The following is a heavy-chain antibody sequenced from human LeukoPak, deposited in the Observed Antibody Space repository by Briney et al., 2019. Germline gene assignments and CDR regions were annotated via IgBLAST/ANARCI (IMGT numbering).Heavy chain of an antibody. CDR3: ARGPYSYDSSGAFDI. Sequence: PSQTLSLTCTVSGDSISSGDDYWSWIRQPAGKGLEWIGRISSRGSTNYNPSLKRRGTISVDTSKTQFSLKLSSVTAADPAVYFCARGPYSYDSSGAFDIWGQGTMVTVSS. D-gene: IGHD3-22*01. V-gene: IGHV4-61*02. CDR2: ISSRGST. J-gene: IGHJ3*02. CDR1: GDSISSGDDY.